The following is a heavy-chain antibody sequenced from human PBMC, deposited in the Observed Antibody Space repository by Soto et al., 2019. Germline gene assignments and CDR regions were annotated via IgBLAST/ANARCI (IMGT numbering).Heavy chain of an antibody. J-gene: IGHJ4*02. D-gene: IGHD1-7*01. CDR1: GGSISSFY. V-gene: IGHV4-59*01. Sequence: SETLSLTCTVSGGSISSFYWNWIRQSPGKGLEWIGYIYYTGTTNYNPSLKSRVNMSLDTSKDQFSLNLTSVTAADTAVYYCARSNWNFPFDFWGQGARVTVSS. CDR2: IYYTGTT. CDR3: ARSNWNFPFDF.